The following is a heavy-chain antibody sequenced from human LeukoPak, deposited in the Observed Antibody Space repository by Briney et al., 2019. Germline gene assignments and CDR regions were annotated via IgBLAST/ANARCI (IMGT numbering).Heavy chain of an antibody. V-gene: IGHV1-18*01. J-gene: IGHJ6*03. CDR1: GYTFTSYG. Sequence: ASVKVSCKASGYTFTSYGISWVRQAPGQGLEWMGWISAYNGNTNYAQKLQGRVTMTTDTSTSTAYMELRSLRSDDTAVYYCARDLPGESSGWYFGYYYYYYMDVWGKGTTVTVSS. CDR3: ARDLPGESSGWYFGYYYYYYMDV. D-gene: IGHD6-19*01. CDR2: ISAYNGNT.